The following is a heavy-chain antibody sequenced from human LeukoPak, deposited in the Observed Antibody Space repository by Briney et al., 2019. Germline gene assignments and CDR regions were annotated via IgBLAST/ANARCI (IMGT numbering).Heavy chain of an antibody. D-gene: IGHD3-10*01. CDR2: IIPIFGIA. CDR3: ASFTMVRGVKGYFDY. V-gene: IGHV1-69*04. J-gene: IGHJ4*02. Sequence: SVKVSCKASGYTFTSYGISWVRQAPGQGLEWMGRIIPIFGIANYAQKFQGRVTITADKSTSTAYMELSSLRSEDTAVYYCASFTMVRGVKGYFDYWGQGTLVTVSS. CDR1: GYTFTSYG.